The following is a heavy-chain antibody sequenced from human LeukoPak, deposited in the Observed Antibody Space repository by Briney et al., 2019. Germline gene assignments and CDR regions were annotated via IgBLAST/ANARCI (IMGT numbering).Heavy chain of an antibody. CDR2: ISNDGINK. V-gene: IGHV3-30*18. D-gene: IGHD3-22*01. CDR1: GFTFSSYA. J-gene: IGHJ4*02. Sequence: GGSLRLSCAASGFTFSSYAMSWVRQAPGKRPEWVAVISNDGINKYYADSVQGRFTISRDNPKTTLSLQMNSLRAEDTAVYYCAKSARDSSDNSYYDYWGQGTLVTVSS. CDR3: AKSARDSSDNSYYDY.